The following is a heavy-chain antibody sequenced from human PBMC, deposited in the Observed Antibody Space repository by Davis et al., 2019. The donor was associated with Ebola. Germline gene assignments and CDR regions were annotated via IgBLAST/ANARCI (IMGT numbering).Heavy chain of an antibody. V-gene: IGHV3-48*02. CDR2: ISSCGHDT. CDR3: AKDAKDGSGNWFFDL. J-gene: IGHJ2*01. D-gene: IGHD5-24*01. Sequence: LSCGSSGFTFSRPSMNWVRQAPGKGLEWIAFISSCGHDTYYADSVRGRFTISRDNAKNLLYLQLNSLRDEDTALYYGAKDAKDGSGNWFFDLRGRGALVTVSS. CDR1: GFTFSRPS.